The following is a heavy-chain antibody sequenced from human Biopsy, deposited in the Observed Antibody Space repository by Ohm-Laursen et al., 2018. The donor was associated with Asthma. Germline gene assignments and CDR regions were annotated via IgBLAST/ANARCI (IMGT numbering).Heavy chain of an antibody. CDR2: ISYDGSNK. J-gene: IGHJ4*02. Sequence: SLRLSCAASGFSFSRYGMHWVRQAPGKGLEWVAVISYDGSNKYYADSVKGRFTISRDNSKNTLYLQMNSLRAEDTAVYYCARESSVAGSSDFDYWGQRTLVTVSS. CDR3: ARESSVAGSSDFDY. D-gene: IGHD6-19*01. V-gene: IGHV3-30*03. CDR1: GFSFSRYG.